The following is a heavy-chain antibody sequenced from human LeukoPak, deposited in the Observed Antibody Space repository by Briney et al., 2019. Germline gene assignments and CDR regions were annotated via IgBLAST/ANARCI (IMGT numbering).Heavy chain of an antibody. CDR3: ARGEVGENAFDI. D-gene: IGHD3-3*01. V-gene: IGHV1-69*04. CDR2: IIPILGIA. J-gene: IGHJ3*02. Sequence: SVKVSCKVSGGTFSSYAISWVRQAPGQGLEWMGRIIPILGIANYAQKFQGRVTITADKSTSTAYMELSSLRSEDTAVYYCARGEVGENAFDIWGQGTMVTVSS. CDR1: GGTFSSYA.